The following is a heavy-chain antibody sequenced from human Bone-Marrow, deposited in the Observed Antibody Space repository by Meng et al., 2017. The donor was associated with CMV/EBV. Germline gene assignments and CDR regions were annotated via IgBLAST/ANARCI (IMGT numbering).Heavy chain of an antibody. CDR3: ARSNDYVEYFDY. Sequence: GESLKISCAASGFTVSSNYMSWVRQAPGKGLEWVSVIYSGGSTYYADSVKGRFTISRDNSKNTLYLQMNSLRAEDTAVYYCARSNDYVEYFDYWGQGTLVTVSS. D-gene: IGHD4-17*01. J-gene: IGHJ4*02. V-gene: IGHV3-53*01. CDR1: GFTVSSNY. CDR2: IYSGGST.